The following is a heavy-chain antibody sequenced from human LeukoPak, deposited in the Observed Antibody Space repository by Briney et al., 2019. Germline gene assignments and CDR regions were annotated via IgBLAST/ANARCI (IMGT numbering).Heavy chain of an antibody. V-gene: IGHV2-5*08. CDR3: AHRSGIAAAGLDY. CDR1: GGSISSYYW. D-gene: IGHD6-13*01. Sequence: TLSLTCTVSGGSISSYYWSWIRQPPGKALEWLALIYWDDDKRYSPSLKSRLTITKDTSKNQVVLTMTNMDPVDTATYYCAHRSGIAAAGLDYWGQGTLVTVSS. CDR2: IYWDDDK. J-gene: IGHJ4*02.